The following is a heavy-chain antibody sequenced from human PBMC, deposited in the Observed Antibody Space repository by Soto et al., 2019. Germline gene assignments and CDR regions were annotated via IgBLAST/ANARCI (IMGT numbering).Heavy chain of an antibody. CDR2: IYSGGST. Sequence: GGSLRLSCAASGFTFSSNYMSWVRQAPGKGLEGVSVIYSGGSTNYAGSVKGRFTISRDNSKNTLYLQMNSLRAEDTAVYYCARDHRVAEQHYYYYYMDVWGKGTTVTVSS. CDR3: ARDHRVAEQHYYYYYMDV. J-gene: IGHJ6*03. D-gene: IGHD3-3*01. V-gene: IGHV3-66*01. CDR1: GFTFSSNY.